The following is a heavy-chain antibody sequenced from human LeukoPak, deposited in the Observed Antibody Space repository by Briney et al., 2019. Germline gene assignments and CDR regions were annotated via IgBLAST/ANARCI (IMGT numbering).Heavy chain of an antibody. CDR2: IIPIFGTA. J-gene: IGHJ3*02. Sequence: SVKVSCKASGGTFSSYAISWVRQAPGQGLERMGGIIPIFGTANYAQKFQGRVTITADESTSTAYMELSSLRSEDTAVYYCATQGSSHDAFDIWGQGTMVTVSS. CDR1: GGTFSSYA. D-gene: IGHD1-26*01. V-gene: IGHV1-69*13. CDR3: ATQGSSHDAFDI.